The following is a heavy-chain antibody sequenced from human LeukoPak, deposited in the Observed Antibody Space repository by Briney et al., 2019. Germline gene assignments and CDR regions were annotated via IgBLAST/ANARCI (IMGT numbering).Heavy chain of an antibody. CDR2: IRYDGSNK. V-gene: IGHV3-30*02. D-gene: IGHD3-22*01. Sequence: GGSLRLSCAASGFTFSSYGMHWVRQAPGKGLEWVAFIRYDGSNKYYADSVKGRFTISRDNSKNTLYLQMNGLRAEDTAVYYCANNYYDSSGYYPAFDYWGQGTLVTVSS. CDR3: ANNYYDSSGYYPAFDY. CDR1: GFTFSSYG. J-gene: IGHJ4*02.